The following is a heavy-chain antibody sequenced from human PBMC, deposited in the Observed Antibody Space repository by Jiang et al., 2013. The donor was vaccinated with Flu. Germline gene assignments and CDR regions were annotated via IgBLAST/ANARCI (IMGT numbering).Heavy chain of an antibody. CDR2: INHSGST. D-gene: IGHD3-16*02. CDR1: GGSFSGYY. CDR3: ARARIMITFGGVIVTNYFDY. J-gene: IGHJ4*02. V-gene: IGHV4-34*01. Sequence: LLKPSETLSLTCAVYGGSFSGYYWSWIRQPPGKGLEWIGEINHSGSTNYNPSLKSRVTISVDTSKNQFSLKLSSVTAADTAVYYCARARIMITFGGVIVTNYFDYWGQGTLVTVSS.